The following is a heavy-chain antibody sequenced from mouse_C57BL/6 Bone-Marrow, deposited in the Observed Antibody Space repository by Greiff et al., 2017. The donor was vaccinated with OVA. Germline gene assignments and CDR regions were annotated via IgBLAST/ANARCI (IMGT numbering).Heavy chain of an antibody. D-gene: IGHD2-5*01. J-gene: IGHJ3*01. CDR1: GFTFSSYT. CDR2: ISGGGGNT. CDR3: ARLYYSNSWFAY. Sequence: EVKLVESGGGLVKPGGSLKLSCAASGFTFSSYTMSWVRQTPEKRLEWVATISGGGGNTYYPDSVKGRFTISRANAKNTLYLQMSSLRSEDTALYYCARLYYSNSWFAYWGQGTLVTVSA. V-gene: IGHV5-9*01.